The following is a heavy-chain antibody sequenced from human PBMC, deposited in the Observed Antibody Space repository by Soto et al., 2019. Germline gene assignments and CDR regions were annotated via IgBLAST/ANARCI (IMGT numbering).Heavy chain of an antibody. CDR2: LNWNGARI. Sequence: EMQLVESGGGLVQPGGSLRLSCAASGFTFDDYAMFWFRQAPGKGLEWVSSLNWNGARIAYADSVKGRFTISRDNAKNSLFLQMTSLRDDDTAFYYCAKGPYSTSSGGWFDPWGQGTLVTVSS. CDR3: AKGPYSTSSGGWFDP. CDR1: GFTFDDYA. V-gene: IGHV3-9*01. D-gene: IGHD6-6*01. J-gene: IGHJ5*02.